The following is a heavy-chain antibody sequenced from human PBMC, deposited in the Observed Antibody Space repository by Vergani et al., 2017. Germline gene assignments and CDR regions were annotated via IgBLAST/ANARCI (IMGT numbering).Heavy chain of an antibody. CDR3: ARDLWAAAVLDY. D-gene: IGHD6-13*01. CDR2: ISSSSSYI. Sequence: EVQLVESGGGLVKPGGSLRLSCAASGFTFSSYSMNWVRQAPGKGLEWVSSISSSSSYIYYADSVKGRFTISRDNAKNSLYLQMNSLSAEDTAVYYCARDLWAAAVLDYWGQGTLVTVSS. J-gene: IGHJ4*02. CDR1: GFTFSSYS. V-gene: IGHV3-21*01.